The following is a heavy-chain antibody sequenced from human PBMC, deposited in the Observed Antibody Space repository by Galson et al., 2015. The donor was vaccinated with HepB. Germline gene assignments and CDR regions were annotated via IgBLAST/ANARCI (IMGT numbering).Heavy chain of an antibody. Sequence: SVKVSCKASGYTFTSYDINWVRQATGQGPEWMGWMNPKSANTGYAQKFQGRVTMTRDTSINTAYMELSSLRSDDTAVYYCARGPDTSSWYVPNQDSYYAMDVWGQGTTVTVSS. CDR3: ARGPDTSSWYVPNQDSYYAMDV. CDR1: GYTFTSYD. V-gene: IGHV1-8*01. D-gene: IGHD6-13*01. J-gene: IGHJ6*02. CDR2: MNPKSANT.